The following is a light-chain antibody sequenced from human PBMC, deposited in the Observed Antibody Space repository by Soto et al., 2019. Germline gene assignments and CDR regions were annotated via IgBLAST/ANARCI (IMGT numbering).Light chain of an antibody. CDR2: NAY. Sequence: DIQLTQSPSTLSASVGDRVTIACRASQSISRWLAWYQQKPWKAPNVLIWNAYSFHSGVSSRFSGSGSGTEFTLTISSLQPDDFATYYCPQYTDYSTWTFGQGTKIKMK. CDR1: QSISRW. J-gene: IGKJ1*01. V-gene: IGKV1-5*01. CDR3: PQYTDYSTWT.